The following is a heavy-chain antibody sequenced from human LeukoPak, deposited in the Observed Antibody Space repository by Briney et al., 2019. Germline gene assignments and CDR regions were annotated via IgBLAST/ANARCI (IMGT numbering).Heavy chain of an antibody. J-gene: IGHJ4*02. Sequence: GGSLRLSCAASGFTFSSYEMNWVRQAPGKGLEWVSYISSSGSTIYYADSVKGRFTISRDNAKNSLYLQMNSLRAEDTAVYYCARAAGGVIGSSFDYWGQGTLVTVSS. CDR2: ISSSGSTI. CDR1: GFTFSSYE. CDR3: ARAAGGVIGSSFDY. D-gene: IGHD3-16*02. V-gene: IGHV3-48*03.